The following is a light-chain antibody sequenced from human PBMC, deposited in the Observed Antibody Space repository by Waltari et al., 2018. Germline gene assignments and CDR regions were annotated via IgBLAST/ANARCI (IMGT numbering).Light chain of an antibody. CDR1: QNLSSNF. CDR3: QQYGTSPYT. CDR2: GAA. J-gene: IGKJ2*01. Sequence: IVLTQSPGTLSLSPGDKASLSCKASQNLSSNFLAWYRQRPGRPPGLLIHGAAKRAAGIPDTFSGSGSGTDFTLTISRLEAEDSAVYYCQQYGTSPYTFGQGTKVEIK. V-gene: IGKV3-20*01.